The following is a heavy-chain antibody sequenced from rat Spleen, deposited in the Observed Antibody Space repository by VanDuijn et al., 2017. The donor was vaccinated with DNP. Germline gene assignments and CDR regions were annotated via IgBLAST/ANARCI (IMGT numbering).Heavy chain of an antibody. D-gene: IGHD3-1*01. J-gene: IGHJ3*01. CDR3: ARHRRPRWFAY. CDR2: IIYDGNKA. Sequence: EVQLVESGGGLVQPGRSLKISCTASGFTFSDYNMAWVRQAPNKGLEWVATIIYDGNKAFYRDSVKGRFTISRDNAKSTLYLQMDSLRSEDTATYYCARHRRPRWFAYWGQGTLVTVSS. V-gene: IGHV5S10*01. CDR1: GFTFSDYN.